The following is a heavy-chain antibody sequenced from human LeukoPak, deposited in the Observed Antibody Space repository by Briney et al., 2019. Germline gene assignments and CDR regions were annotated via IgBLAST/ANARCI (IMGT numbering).Heavy chain of an antibody. V-gene: IGHV3-33*01. J-gene: IGHJ5*02. CDR2: IWYDGSNK. CDR3: AREGKRWLLNWFDP. CDR1: GFTFSSYG. D-gene: IGHD6-19*01. Sequence: GGSLRLSCAASGFTFSSYGMHWVRQAPGKGLEWVAVIWYDGSNKYYADSVKGRFTISRDNSKNTLYLQMNSLRAEDTAVYYCAREGKRWLLNWFDPWGQGTLVTVSS.